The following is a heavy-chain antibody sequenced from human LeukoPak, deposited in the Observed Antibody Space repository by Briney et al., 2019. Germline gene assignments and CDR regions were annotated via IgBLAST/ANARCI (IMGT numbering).Heavy chain of an antibody. CDR3: AREGRGSTPGY. CDR2: IYSSGST. Sequence: PSETLSLTCTVSGGSIRSYYWSWIRQPAGKGLEWIGRIYSSGSTDYNPSLKSRVTMSVDTSKNQFSLKLSSVTAADTAVYYRAREGRGSTPGYWGQGTLVTVSS. CDR1: GGSIRSYY. V-gene: IGHV4-4*07. D-gene: IGHD2-15*01. J-gene: IGHJ4*02.